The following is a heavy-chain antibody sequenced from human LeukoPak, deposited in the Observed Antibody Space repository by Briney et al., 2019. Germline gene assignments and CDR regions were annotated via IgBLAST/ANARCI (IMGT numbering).Heavy chain of an antibody. Sequence: QPGGSLRLSCAASGFTFSSYGMHWVRQAPGKGLEWVAFIRYDGSNKYYADSVKGRFTISRDNSKNTLYLQMYSLRAEDTAVYYCAIQDYYDSSGYYRFDYWGQGTLVTVSS. J-gene: IGHJ4*02. CDR2: IRYDGSNK. D-gene: IGHD3-22*01. CDR1: GFTFSSYG. CDR3: AIQDYYDSSGYYRFDY. V-gene: IGHV3-30*02.